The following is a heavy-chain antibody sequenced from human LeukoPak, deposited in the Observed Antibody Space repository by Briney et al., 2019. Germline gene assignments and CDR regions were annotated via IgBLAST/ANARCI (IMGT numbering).Heavy chain of an antibody. CDR2: ISSSGSTI. D-gene: IGHD3-16*01. CDR1: GFTFSSYE. CDR3: SRGHYGPDY. Sequence: PGGSLRLSCAASGFTFSSYEMNWVRQAPGKGLEWVSYISSSGSTICYADSVKGRFTISRDNAKNSLYLQMNSLRAEDTAVYYCSRGHYGPDYWGQGTLVTVSS. J-gene: IGHJ4*02. V-gene: IGHV3-48*03.